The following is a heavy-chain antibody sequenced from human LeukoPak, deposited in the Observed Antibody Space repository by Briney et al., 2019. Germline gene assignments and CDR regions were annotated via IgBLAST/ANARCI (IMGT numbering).Heavy chain of an antibody. CDR2: ISAYNGNT. V-gene: IGHV1-18*01. CDR1: GYTFTSYG. CDR3: ARKADSGSGSYFWFDP. D-gene: IGHD3-10*01. J-gene: IGHJ5*02. Sequence: GASVKVSCKASGYTFTSYGISWVRQAPGQGLEGMGWISAYNGNTNYAQKLQGRVTMTTDTSTSTAYMELRNLTSDDTAVYYCARKADSGSGSYFWFDPWGQGTLVTVSS.